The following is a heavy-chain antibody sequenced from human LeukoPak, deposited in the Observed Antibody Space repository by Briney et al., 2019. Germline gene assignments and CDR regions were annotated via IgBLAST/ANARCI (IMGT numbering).Heavy chain of an antibody. D-gene: IGHD3-22*01. CDR1: GFTFSSHW. Sequence: GGSLRLSCAASGFTFSSHWMNWVRQAPGKGLEWVASVKEDIDEKYYVDSAKGRFTTSRDNAKNSLYLQMNSLRAEDTAVYYCAREYYYDSSGYYAPIYYYYYYGMDVWGQGTTVTVSS. J-gene: IGHJ6*02. CDR2: VKEDIDEK. CDR3: AREYYYDSSGYYAPIYYYYYYGMDV. V-gene: IGHV3-7*01.